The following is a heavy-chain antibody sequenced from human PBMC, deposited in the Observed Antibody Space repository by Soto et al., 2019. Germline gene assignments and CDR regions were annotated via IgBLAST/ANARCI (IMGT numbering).Heavy chain of an antibody. Sequence: EVQLVESGGDLVQPGRSLRLSCAASGFSFDDYSMHWVRLGPEKGLEWVSGITSNSGTIRYADSVKGRFTISRDNVKNSLYLQMNNLRTEDTALYYCAKGNWGSPFDIWGQGTMVTVSS. CDR1: GFSFDDYS. CDR3: AKGNWGSPFDI. D-gene: IGHD7-27*01. CDR2: ITSNSGTI. J-gene: IGHJ3*02. V-gene: IGHV3-9*01.